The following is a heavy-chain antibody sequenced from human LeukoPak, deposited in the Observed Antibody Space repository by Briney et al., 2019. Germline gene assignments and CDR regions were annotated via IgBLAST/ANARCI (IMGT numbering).Heavy chain of an antibody. J-gene: IGHJ4*02. CDR3: ARVVASTSIDS. Sequence: SETLSLTCAVYGGSFSSYFWGWVRQPPGKGLEWIGSIFHSGSVYYNPSLKSRVTISVDPSKNRFSLKLTSVTAADTAVYYCARVVASTSIDSWGQGTLVTVSS. CDR1: GGSFSSYF. CDR2: IFHSGSV. D-gene: IGHD2-15*01. V-gene: IGHV4-38-2*01.